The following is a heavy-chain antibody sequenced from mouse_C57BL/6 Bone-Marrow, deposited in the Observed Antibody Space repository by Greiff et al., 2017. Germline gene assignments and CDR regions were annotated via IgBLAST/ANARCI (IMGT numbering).Heavy chain of an antibody. D-gene: IGHD2-4*01. CDR3: ARLGDYEDYYTMDY. V-gene: IGHV1-52*01. Sequence: QVQLQQPGAELVRPGSSVKLSCKASGYTFTSYWMHWVKQRPIQGLEWIGNIDPSDSETHYNQKFKDKATLTVDKSSSTAYMQLSSLTSEDSAVCYCARLGDYEDYYTMDYWGQGTSVTVSS. CDR1: GYTFTSYW. CDR2: IDPSDSET. J-gene: IGHJ4*01.